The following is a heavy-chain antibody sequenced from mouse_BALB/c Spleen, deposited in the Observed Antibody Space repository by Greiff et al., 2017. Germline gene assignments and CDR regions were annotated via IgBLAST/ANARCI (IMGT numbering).Heavy chain of an antibody. CDR3: ARGMRGMDY. CDR1: GFTFSSFG. CDR2: ISSGSSTI. J-gene: IGHJ4*01. V-gene: IGHV5-17*02. Sequence: DVLLVESGGGLVQPGGSRKLSCAASGFTFSSFGMHWVRQAPEKGLEWVAYISSGSSTIYYADTVKGRFTISRDNPKNTLFLQMTSLRSEDAAMYYCARGMRGMDYWGQGTSVTVSS.